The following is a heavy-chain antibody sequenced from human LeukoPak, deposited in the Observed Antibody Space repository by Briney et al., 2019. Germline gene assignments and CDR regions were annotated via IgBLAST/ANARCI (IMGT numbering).Heavy chain of an antibody. J-gene: IGHJ4*02. CDR2: IYSGDST. Sequence: QTGGSLSLSCAASGFTVSSNYMSWVRQAPGKGLEWVSVIYSGDSTYYVDSVRGRFTISRDNSKNTLDLQMNSLRAEDTAVYYGTRRSDYWGQGTLVTVSS. CDR1: GFTVSSNY. CDR3: TRRSDY. V-gene: IGHV3-66*01.